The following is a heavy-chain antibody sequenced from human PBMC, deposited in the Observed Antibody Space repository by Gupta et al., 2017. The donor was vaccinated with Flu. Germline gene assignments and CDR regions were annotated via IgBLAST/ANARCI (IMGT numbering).Heavy chain of an antibody. CDR1: GYTFTNYG. CDR3: ATIYCSTISCSPANAFDI. J-gene: IGHJ3*02. V-gene: IGHV1-18*01. CDR2: INTNNGNT. Sequence: QVQLVQSGAEVKKPGASVKVSCKASGYTFTNYGINWVRQAPGQGLEWMAWINTNNGNTKYAQNFQDRVTMNTDKSTSTAYMEVRSLRSDDTAVYYCATIYCSTISCSPANAFDIWGQGTMVTVSS. D-gene: IGHD2-2*01.